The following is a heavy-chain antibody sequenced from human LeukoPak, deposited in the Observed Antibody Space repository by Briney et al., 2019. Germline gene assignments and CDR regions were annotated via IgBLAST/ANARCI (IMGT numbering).Heavy chain of an antibody. D-gene: IGHD3-10*01. CDR1: GFTVSSTY. V-gene: IGHV3-53*01. CDR3: ARLYGSGSHPLDY. J-gene: IGHJ4*02. CDR2: IYSGGNI. Sequence: PGGSLRLSCAASGFTVSSTYMSWVRQAPGKGLEWVSVIYSGGNIYYIESVKGRFTISRDNSKNTLYLQMNSLRAEDTAVYYCARLYGSGSHPLDYWGQGTLVTVSS.